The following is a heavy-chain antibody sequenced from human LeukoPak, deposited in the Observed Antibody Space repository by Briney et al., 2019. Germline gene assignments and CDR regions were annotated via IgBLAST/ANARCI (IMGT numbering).Heavy chain of an antibody. J-gene: IGHJ4*02. Sequence: SSVKVSCKASGGTFSSYAISWVRQAPGQGLEWMGRIIPIFGIANYAQKFQGRVTITADKSTSTAYMELSSLRSEDTAVYYCASSPSYCGSTSCPVRYFDYWGQGTLVTVSS. D-gene: IGHD2-2*01. CDR2: IIPIFGIA. V-gene: IGHV1-69*04. CDR1: GGTFSSYA. CDR3: ASSPSYCGSTSCPVRYFDY.